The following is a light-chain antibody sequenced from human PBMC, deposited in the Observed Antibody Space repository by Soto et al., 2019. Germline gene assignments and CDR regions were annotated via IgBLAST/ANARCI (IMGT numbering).Light chain of an antibody. CDR2: RNH. Sequence: QSVLTQSPSESATPGQRVTISCSGSGSNIGTHAVNWYQQVPGTAPTLLIFRNHQRPSGVPDRFSGSKSGTSASLAISGPQSEDEAVYYCAAWDDSLRAVVFGGGTKVTVL. CDR1: GSNIGTHA. J-gene: IGLJ2*01. CDR3: AAWDDSLRAVV. V-gene: IGLV1-44*01.